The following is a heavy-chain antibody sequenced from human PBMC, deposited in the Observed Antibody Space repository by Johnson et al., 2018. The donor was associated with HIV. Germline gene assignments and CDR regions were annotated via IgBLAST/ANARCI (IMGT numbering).Heavy chain of an antibody. D-gene: IGHD3-22*01. CDR3: ARGGYYDSSGSAFDI. J-gene: IGHJ3*02. V-gene: IGHV3-66*03. CDR1: GFTVSSNY. CDR2: IYSGGST. Sequence: EKLVESGGGLIQPGGSLRLSCAASGFTVSSNYMSWVRQAPGKGLEWVSVIYSGGSTYYADSVKGRFTISRDNSKNTLYLQMNSLRAEDTAVYYCARGGYYDSSGSAFDIWGQGTMVTVSS.